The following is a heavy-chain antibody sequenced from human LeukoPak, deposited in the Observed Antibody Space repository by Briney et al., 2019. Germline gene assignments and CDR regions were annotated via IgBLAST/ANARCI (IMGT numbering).Heavy chain of an antibody. V-gene: IGHV3-23*01. Sequence: GGSLRLSCAASGFTFSNYGMSWVRQVPGKGLEWVSGISGSGGSTFYADSVKGRFTISRDNSKNTLYLQMNSLRVEDTALYFCAKWNRQPLVKGWFDSWGQGTLVTVSS. CDR2: ISGSGGST. CDR1: GFTFSNYG. J-gene: IGHJ5*01. CDR3: AKWNRQPLVKGWFDS. D-gene: IGHD6-13*01.